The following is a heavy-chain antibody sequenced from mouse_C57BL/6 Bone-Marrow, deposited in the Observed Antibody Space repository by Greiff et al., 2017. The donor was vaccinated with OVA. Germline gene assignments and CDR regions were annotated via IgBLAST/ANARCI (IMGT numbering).Heavy chain of an antibody. Sequence: QVHVKQSGPGLVQPSQSLSITCTVSGFSLTSYGVHWVRQSPGKGLEWLGVIWSGGSTDYNAAFISRLSISKDNSKSQVFFKMNSLQADDTAIYYGARNNYSNYVRLWFAYWGQGTLVTVSA. CDR1: GFSLTSYG. CDR3: ARNNYSNYVRLWFAY. J-gene: IGHJ3*01. D-gene: IGHD2-5*01. V-gene: IGHV2-2*01. CDR2: IWSGGST.